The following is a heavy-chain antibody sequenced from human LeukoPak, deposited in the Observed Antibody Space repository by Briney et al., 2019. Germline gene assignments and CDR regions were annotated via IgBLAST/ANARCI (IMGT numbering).Heavy chain of an antibody. D-gene: IGHD4-17*01. Sequence: PGGSLRLSCAASGFTFSSYAMTWVRQAPGKGLEWVSAISGSGGSTYYADSVKGRFTISRDNSKNTLYLQMNSLTAEDTAVYYCAASSVTTRSFDYWGQGTLVTVSS. CDR2: ISGSGGST. J-gene: IGHJ4*02. CDR3: AASSVTTRSFDY. V-gene: IGHV3-23*01. CDR1: GFTFSSYA.